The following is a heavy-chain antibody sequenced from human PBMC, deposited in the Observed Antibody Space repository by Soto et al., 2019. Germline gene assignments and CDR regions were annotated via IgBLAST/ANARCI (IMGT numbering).Heavy chain of an antibody. V-gene: IGHV3-21*01. CDR2: ISTSSSYI. D-gene: IGHD6-19*01. CDR1: GFTFSSFS. Sequence: PGGSLRLSCAVSGFTFSSFSMNWVRQAPGKGLEWVSSISTSSSYIYYADSVKGRFTISRDNAKNSLYLQMNSLRAEDTALYYCARGPRSGWMYYFDYWGQGTLVTVSS. CDR3: ARGPRSGWMYYFDY. J-gene: IGHJ4*02.